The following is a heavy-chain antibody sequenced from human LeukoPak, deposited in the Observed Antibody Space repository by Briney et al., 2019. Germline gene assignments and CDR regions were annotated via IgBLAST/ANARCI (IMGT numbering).Heavy chain of an antibody. D-gene: IGHD6-13*01. CDR1: GGSITNYW. CDR2: IYYSGSTT. J-gene: IGHJ4*02. V-gene: IGHV4-59*01. CDR3: ARHDSSTWSSFDY. Sequence: SETLSLTCTVSGGSITNYWWSWIRQPPGRGLEWIGYIYYSGSTTNYNPSLRGRATISVDASKNQFSLRLRSVTAADTAVYYCARHDSSTWSSFDYWGQGTLVTVSS.